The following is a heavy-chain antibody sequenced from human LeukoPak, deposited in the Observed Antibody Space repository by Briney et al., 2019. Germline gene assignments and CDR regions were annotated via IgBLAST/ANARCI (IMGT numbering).Heavy chain of an antibody. Sequence: SVKVSCKASGGTFISYAISWVRQAPGQGLEWMGGIIPIFGTANYAQKFQGRVTITADESTSTAYMELSSLRAEDTAVYYCARDHYGDSSCFDYWGQGTLVTVSS. CDR3: ARDHYGDSSCFDY. CDR2: IIPIFGTA. J-gene: IGHJ4*02. CDR1: GGTFISYA. V-gene: IGHV1-69*13. D-gene: IGHD6-13*01.